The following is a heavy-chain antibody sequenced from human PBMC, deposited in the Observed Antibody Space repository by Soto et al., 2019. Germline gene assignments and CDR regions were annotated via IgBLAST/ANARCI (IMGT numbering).Heavy chain of an antibody. V-gene: IGHV3-74*01. Sequence: EVQLLESGVGLVQPGGSLSVSCAASGFTFSSYWMHWVRQTPGSGLVWVARINTDGTSTTYPDALAGRFTISRDNGRKTPYLQTNSLRAEVTAVYYCARAGYITVTGESDPWGQGTLVSVPS. CDR2: INTDGTST. CDR1: GFTFSSYW. D-gene: IGHD6-19*01. J-gene: IGHJ5*02. CDR3: ARAGYITVTGESDP.